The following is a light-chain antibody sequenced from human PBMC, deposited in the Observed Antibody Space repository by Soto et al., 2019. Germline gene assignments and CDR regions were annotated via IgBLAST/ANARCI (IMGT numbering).Light chain of an antibody. CDR1: QSINNNY. J-gene: IGKJ2*01. CDR2: GSS. Sequence: EVVLTQSPGTLSLSPGERATLSCRGSQSINNNYLAWYQQRPGQAPRLLIYGSSDTATGIPDRFSGSGSGTDFTLTNSRLEPEDFAVYYCHQYGSSPPYTFGQGTKLEI. CDR3: HQYGSSPPYT. V-gene: IGKV3-20*01.